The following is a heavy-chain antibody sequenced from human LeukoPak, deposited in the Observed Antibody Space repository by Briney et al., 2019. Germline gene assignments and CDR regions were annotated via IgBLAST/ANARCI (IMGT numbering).Heavy chain of an antibody. CDR2: IKQDGSEK. CDR1: GFTFSGYG. J-gene: IGHJ4*02. CDR3: ARSIVYGDPAY. Sequence: GGSLRLSCAASGFTFSGYGMHWVRQAPGKGLEWVANIKQDGSEKYYVDSVKGRFTISRDNAKNSLYLQMNSLRAEDTAVYYCARSIVYGDPAYWGQGTLVTVSS. V-gene: IGHV3-7*01. D-gene: IGHD4-17*01.